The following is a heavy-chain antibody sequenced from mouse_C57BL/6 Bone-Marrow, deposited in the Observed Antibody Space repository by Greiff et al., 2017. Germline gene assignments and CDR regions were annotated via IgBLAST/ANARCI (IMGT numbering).Heavy chain of an antibody. CDR3: ARFITTVVDAMDN. CDR1: GYTFTSDG. J-gene: IGHJ4*01. CDR2: IYPRSGNT. D-gene: IGHD1-1*01. Sequence: VQLQESGAELARPGASVKLSCKASGYTFTSDGISWVKQRTGQGLEWIGEIYPRSGNTYYNEKFKGKATLTADKSTSTAYMALRSLTSEDSAVLSCARFITTVVDAMDNWGQGTSVTVTA. V-gene: IGHV1-81*01.